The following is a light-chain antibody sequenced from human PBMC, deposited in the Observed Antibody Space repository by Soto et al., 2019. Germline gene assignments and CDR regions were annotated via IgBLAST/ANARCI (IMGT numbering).Light chain of an antibody. Sequence: EIVLTQSPGTLSLFPGERATLSCRASQSISSNYIAWYQHKPGRAPRLLIYGASNSVTGIPDRFSGSGSGSAFTLTISTLDPEEFAVYYCHQYAASPRTCGQGTQVE. J-gene: IGKJ1*01. CDR3: HQYAASPRT. CDR2: GAS. V-gene: IGKV3-20*01. CDR1: QSISSNY.